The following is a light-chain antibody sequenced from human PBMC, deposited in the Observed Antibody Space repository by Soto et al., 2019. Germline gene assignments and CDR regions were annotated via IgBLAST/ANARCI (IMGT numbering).Light chain of an antibody. V-gene: IGLV2-14*01. CDR2: GVY. CDR3: FSFTTTSTHV. CDR1: SDDIGTYEY. J-gene: IGLJ1*01. Sequence: QSVLTQPASVSGSPGQSITISCTGSSDDIGTYEYISWHQHHPGKAPKLILFGVYDRPSGISNRSSGSKSGNTAYLTISGLQVEDEAEYFCFSFTTTSTHVFGTGTKVTVL.